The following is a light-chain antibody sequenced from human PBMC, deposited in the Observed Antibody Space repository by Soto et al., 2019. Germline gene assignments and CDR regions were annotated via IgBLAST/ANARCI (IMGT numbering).Light chain of an antibody. CDR2: GNS. J-gene: IGLJ2*01. CDR1: SSNIGAGYD. Sequence: QSVLTQPPSVSGAPGQRVTISCTGSSSNIGAGYDVNWYQQLPGTAPKLLIYGNSNRPSGVPDRFSGSKSGTSASLAIPGLQAADEADYYCPSYDSSLSAVFGGGTKATVL. V-gene: IGLV1-40*01. CDR3: PSYDSSLSAV.